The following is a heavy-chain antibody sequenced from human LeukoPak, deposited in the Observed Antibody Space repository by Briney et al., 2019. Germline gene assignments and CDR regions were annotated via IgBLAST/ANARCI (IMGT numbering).Heavy chain of an antibody. Sequence: SVKVSCKASGGTFSSYAISWVRQAPGQGLEWMGGIIPIFGTANYAQKFQGRVTITADESTSTAYMELSSLRSEDTAVYYCAREEDYSYGMDVWGQGTTVTVSS. J-gene: IGHJ6*02. CDR3: AREEDYSYGMDV. CDR2: IIPIFGTA. V-gene: IGHV1-69*13. CDR1: GGTFSSYA.